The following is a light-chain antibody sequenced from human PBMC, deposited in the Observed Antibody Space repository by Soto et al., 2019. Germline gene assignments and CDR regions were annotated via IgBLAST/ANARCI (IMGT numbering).Light chain of an antibody. CDR2: AAS. J-gene: IGKJ2*01. CDR3: QQSYRTPYT. CDR1: QGISTY. V-gene: IGKV1-39*01. Sequence: DIQMTQSPSSLSASVGDRVTITCRASQGISTYLIWYQQRQGKAPKLLIYAASNLVSGVPSRFSGSGSGTEFTLTISSLQPEDFATYYYQQSYRTPYTFGQGTKLETK.